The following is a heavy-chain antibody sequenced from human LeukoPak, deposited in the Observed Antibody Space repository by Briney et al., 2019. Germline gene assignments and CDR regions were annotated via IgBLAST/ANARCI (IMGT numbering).Heavy chain of an antibody. Sequence: GGSLRLSCTASGFTFSSYEMNWVRQAPGRGLEWVSYISSSGSTIYYADSVKGRFTISRDNSKNTLYLQMNSLRAEDTAVYYCARDHCGGDCYGAFDYWGQGTLVTVSS. CDR1: GFTFSSYE. J-gene: IGHJ4*02. D-gene: IGHD2-21*02. CDR3: ARDHCGGDCYGAFDY. CDR2: ISSSGSTI. V-gene: IGHV3-48*03.